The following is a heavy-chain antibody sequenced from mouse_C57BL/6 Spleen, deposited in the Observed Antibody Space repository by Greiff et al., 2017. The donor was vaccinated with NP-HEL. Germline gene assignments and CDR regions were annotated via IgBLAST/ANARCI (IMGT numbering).Heavy chain of an antibody. CDR2: IDPSDSYT. Sequence: QVQLKQPGAELVMPGASVKLSCKASGYTFTSYWMHWVKQRPGQGLEWIGEIDPSDSYTNYHQKFKGKSTLTVDKSSNTAYMQLSSLTSEDSAVYYCASLGAWFAYWGQGTLVTVSA. CDR1: GYTFTSYW. CDR3: ASLGAWFAY. D-gene: IGHD4-1*01. J-gene: IGHJ3*01. V-gene: IGHV1-69*01.